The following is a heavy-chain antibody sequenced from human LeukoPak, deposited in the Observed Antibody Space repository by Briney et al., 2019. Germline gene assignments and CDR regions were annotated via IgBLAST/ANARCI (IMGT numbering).Heavy chain of an antibody. J-gene: IGHJ6*02. D-gene: IGHD2-15*01. CDR1: GGSISSGDYY. Sequence: SETLSLTCTVSGGSISSGDYYWSWIRQPPGKGLEWIGYIYYSGSTYYNPSLKSRVTISVDTSKNQFSLKLSSVTAADTAVYYCARDGFVGVAATFYGMDVWGQGTTVTVSS. CDR2: IYYSGST. CDR3: ARDGFVGVAATFYGMDV. V-gene: IGHV4-30-4*01.